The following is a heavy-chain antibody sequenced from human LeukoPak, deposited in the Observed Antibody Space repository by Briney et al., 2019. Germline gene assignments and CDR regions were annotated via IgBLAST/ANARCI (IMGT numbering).Heavy chain of an antibody. CDR3: ARKYSGIGYAFDI. CDR2: ISSSSSYI. V-gene: IGHV3-21*04. Sequence: PGGSLRLSCAASGFTFSSYSINWVRQAPGKGLEWVSSISSSSSYIYYADSVKGRFTISRDNSKNTLYLQMNSLRAEDTAVYYCARKYSGIGYAFDIWGQGTMVTVSS. D-gene: IGHD1-26*01. CDR1: GFTFSSYS. J-gene: IGHJ3*02.